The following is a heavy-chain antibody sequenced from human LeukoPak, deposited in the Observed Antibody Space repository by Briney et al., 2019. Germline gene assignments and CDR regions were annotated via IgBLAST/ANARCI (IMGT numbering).Heavy chain of an antibody. V-gene: IGHV3-53*01. CDR3: ARGKGSGSYTGRAFDI. D-gene: IGHD3-10*01. Sequence: GGSLRLSCAASGFSVSSNHMSWVRQAPGKGLEWVSVIYSSGNTHYADSVKGRFTISRDNSKNTLYLQMNSLRAEDTAVYYCARGKGSGSYTGRAFDIWGQGTMVTVSS. CDR2: IYSSGNT. CDR1: GFSVSSNH. J-gene: IGHJ3*02.